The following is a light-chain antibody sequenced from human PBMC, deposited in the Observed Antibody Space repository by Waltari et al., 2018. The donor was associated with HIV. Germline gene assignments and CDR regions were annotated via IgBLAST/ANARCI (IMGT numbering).Light chain of an antibody. CDR1: QTLLYTSNKKNY. J-gene: IGKJ1*01. CDR2: CAS. Sequence: DIVMTQSADSLAVSLGERATINCKSSQTLLYTSNKKNYLARYQQKPGQPPKLLISCASTREAGVPDRFSGSRSGTDFTLSISNLQEEDVAVYYCQQYYSIPQTFGQGTKVEIK. CDR3: QQYYSIPQT. V-gene: IGKV4-1*01.